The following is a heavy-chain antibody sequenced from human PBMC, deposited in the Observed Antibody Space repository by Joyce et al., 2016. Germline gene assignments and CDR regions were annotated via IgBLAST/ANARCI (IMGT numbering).Heavy chain of an antibody. CDR1: GGSFSGYY. CDR3: ARGRGYTTSVRRRGMDV. J-gene: IGHJ6*02. Sequence: QVQLQQWGAGLLKPSETLSLTCAVYGGSFSGYYWTFIRQPPGKGLEWIGEINGGGITNYNPSLKSRVNILRDTSKNQFALKLTSVTAADTAVYYCARGRGYTTSVRRRGMDVWGQGTTVTVSS. D-gene: IGHD6-13*01. CDR2: INGGGIT. V-gene: IGHV4-34*01.